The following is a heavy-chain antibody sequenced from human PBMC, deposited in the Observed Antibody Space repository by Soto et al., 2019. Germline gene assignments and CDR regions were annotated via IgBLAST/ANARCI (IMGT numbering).Heavy chain of an antibody. Sequence: QITLKESGPTLVKPTQTLTLTCTFSGFSRSTSSVGVGWIRQPPGKALEWLALIYLDDDKYYSPSLKSRLTITKDTSNRQVVLSMTHMDPVDTATYYCALHYGSVNHYLWYFDLWGRGALCTCSS. D-gene: IGHD3-10*01. CDR3: ALHYGSVNHYLWYFDL. CDR2: IYLDDDK. J-gene: IGHJ2*01. V-gene: IGHV2-5*02. CDR1: GFSRSTSSVG.